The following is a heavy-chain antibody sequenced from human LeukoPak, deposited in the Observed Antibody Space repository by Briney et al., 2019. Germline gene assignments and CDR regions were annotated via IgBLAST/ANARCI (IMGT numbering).Heavy chain of an antibody. CDR2: IKQDGSEK. Sequence: GGSLRLSCAASGFTFSTYWMSWVRQAPGTGLEWVASIKQDGSEKSYVDSVKGRFTIPRDNAKNSLYLQMNSLRAEDMAVYYCARGGYQLLWYWGQGTLVTVSS. V-gene: IGHV3-7*04. CDR3: ARGGYQLLWY. J-gene: IGHJ4*02. D-gene: IGHD2-2*01. CDR1: GFTFSTYW.